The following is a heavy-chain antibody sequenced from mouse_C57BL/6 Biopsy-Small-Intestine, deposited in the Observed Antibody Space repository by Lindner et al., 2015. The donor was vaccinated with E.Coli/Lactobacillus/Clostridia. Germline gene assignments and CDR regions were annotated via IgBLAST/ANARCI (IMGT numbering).Heavy chain of an antibody. D-gene: IGHD2-10*01. J-gene: IGHJ2*01. Sequence: VQLQESGPELVKPGASVKMSCKASGYSFTGYYMNWVKQSPEKSLEWIGEINPTTGGTTYNQKFKAKATLTVDKSSSTAYMQLKSLTSEDSVVYYCARSYYDNLDFWGQGTTLTVSS. CDR3: ARSYYDNLDF. CDR2: INPTTGGT. V-gene: IGHV1-42*01. CDR1: GYSFTGYY.